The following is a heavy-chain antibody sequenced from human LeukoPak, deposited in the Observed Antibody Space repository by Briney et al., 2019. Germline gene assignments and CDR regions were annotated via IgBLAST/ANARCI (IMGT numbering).Heavy chain of an antibody. V-gene: IGHV4-59*01. CDR1: GGSISSYY. D-gene: IGHD6-13*01. CDR2: IYYSGST. CDR3: ARQYSSSWSNWFDP. Sequence: SETLSLTCTVSGGSISSYYWSWIRQPPGKGLEWIGYIYYSGSTNYNPSLKSRVTISVDTSKNQFSLKLSSVTAADTAVYYCARQYSSSWSNWFDPWGQGTLVTVSS. J-gene: IGHJ5*02.